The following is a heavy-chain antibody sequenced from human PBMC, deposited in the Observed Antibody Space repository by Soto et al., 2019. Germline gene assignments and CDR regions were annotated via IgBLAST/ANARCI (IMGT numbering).Heavy chain of an antibody. CDR3: ARGGIFGVSEY. J-gene: IGHJ4*02. Sequence: EVQLVESGGGLVKPGGSLRLSCAASGFTVSSNYMSWVRQAPGKGLEWVSVIYSGGTTYYADSVRGRFTISRDNSKNTLYLQMNSLRAEDTAVYYCARGGIFGVSEYWGQGTLVTVSS. V-gene: IGHV3-66*01. CDR2: IYSGGTT. D-gene: IGHD3-3*01. CDR1: GFTVSSNY.